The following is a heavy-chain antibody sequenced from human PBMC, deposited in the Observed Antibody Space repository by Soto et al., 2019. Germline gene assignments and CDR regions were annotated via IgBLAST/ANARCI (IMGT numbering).Heavy chain of an antibody. CDR2: IYYSGST. D-gene: IGHD3-3*01. Sequence: QVQLQESGPGLVKPSETLSLTCTVSGASVSSGSYYWSWIRQPPGKGLEWIGHIYYSGSTSYNPSLKSRVTMSVDTSKNQFSLKLTSVTAADTAVYFCARSIDYYDYVPDWGQGTLVTVSS. J-gene: IGHJ4*02. CDR3: ARSIDYYDYVPD. V-gene: IGHV4-61*01. CDR1: GASVSSGSYY.